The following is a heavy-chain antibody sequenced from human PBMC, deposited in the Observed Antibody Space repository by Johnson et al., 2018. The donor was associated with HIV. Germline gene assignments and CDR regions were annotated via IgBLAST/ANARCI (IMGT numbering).Heavy chain of an antibody. J-gene: IGHJ3*02. CDR3: ARGEDGVDAFDI. Sequence: VQLVESGGGAVQPGGSLRLSCAASGFTFSSYWMHWVRQAPGKGLVWVSRINSDGSSTRYADSVQGRFTISRDKSKNTLYLKMNSLRAEDTAVYYCARGEDGVDAFDIWGQGTMVTVSS. CDR2: INSDGSST. D-gene: IGHD4-17*01. V-gene: IGHV3-74*02. CDR1: GFTFSSYW.